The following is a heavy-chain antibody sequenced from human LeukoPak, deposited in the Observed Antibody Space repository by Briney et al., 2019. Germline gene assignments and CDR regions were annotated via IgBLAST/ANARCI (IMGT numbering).Heavy chain of an antibody. Sequence: ASVKVSCKASGGTLSSYAISWVRQAPGQGLEWMGGIIPIFGTANYAQKFQGRVTITTDESTSTAYMELSSLRSEDTAVYYCARDREGLGPLDYWGQGTLVTVSS. CDR3: ARDREGLGPLDY. CDR1: GGTLSSYA. D-gene: IGHD1-26*01. V-gene: IGHV1-69*05. CDR2: IIPIFGTA. J-gene: IGHJ4*02.